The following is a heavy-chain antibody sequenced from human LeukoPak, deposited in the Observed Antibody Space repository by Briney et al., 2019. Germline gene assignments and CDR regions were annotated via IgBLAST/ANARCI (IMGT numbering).Heavy chain of an antibody. V-gene: IGHV3-48*03. CDR1: GFTFSSYE. J-gene: IGHJ4*02. CDR3: ARGLYDSSGYYYGY. Sequence: GESLRLSCAASGFTFSSYEMNWVRQAPGKGLEWVSYISSSGSTIYYADSVKGRFTISRDNSKNTLYLQMNSLRAEDTAVYYCARGLYDSSGYYYGYWGQGTLVTVSS. D-gene: IGHD3-22*01. CDR2: ISSSGSTI.